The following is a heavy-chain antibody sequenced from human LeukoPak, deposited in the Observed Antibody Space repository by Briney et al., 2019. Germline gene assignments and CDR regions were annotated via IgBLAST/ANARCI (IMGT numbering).Heavy chain of an antibody. CDR3: ARSPVAVAGTRRFDL. CDR2: IYYSGST. J-gene: IGHJ2*01. V-gene: IGHV4-59*01. D-gene: IGHD6-19*01. CDR1: GGSISSYY. Sequence: PSETLSLTCTVSGGSISSYYWSWIRQPPGKGLEWIGYIYYSGSTNYNPSLKSRVTISVDTSKNQFSLKLSSVTAADTAVYYCARSPVAVAGTRRFDLWGRGTLVTVSS.